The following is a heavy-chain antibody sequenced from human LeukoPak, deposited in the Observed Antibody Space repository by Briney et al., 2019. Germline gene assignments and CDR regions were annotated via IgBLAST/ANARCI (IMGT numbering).Heavy chain of an antibody. J-gene: IGHJ5*02. CDR1: GGSFSDYY. Sequence: SETLSLTCAVYGGSFSDYYWSWIRQPPGKGLEWIGEINHSGSTNYNPSLKSRVTISVDTSKNQFSLKLSSVTAADTAVYYCARGRRRGAIFWSNRWFDPWGQGTLVTVSS. V-gene: IGHV4-34*01. CDR2: INHSGST. CDR3: ARGRRRGAIFWSNRWFDP. D-gene: IGHD3-9*01.